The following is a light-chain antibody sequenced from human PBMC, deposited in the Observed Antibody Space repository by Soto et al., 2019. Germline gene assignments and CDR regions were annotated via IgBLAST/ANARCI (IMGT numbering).Light chain of an antibody. J-gene: IGLJ1*01. CDR2: EVS. Sequence: QSVLTQPVSVSGSPGQSITISCTGSTSDVGAYNYVSWYKHHPGQAPQLMIYEVSNRPSGVSNRFSGSKSGNTASLTISGLQADDEGDYYCSSKTSSSSPFVFGTGTKLTVL. CDR3: SSKTSSSSPFV. V-gene: IGLV2-14*01. CDR1: TSDVGAYNY.